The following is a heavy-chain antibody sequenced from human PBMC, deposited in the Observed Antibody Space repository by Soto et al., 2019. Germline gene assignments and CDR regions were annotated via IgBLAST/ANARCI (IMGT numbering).Heavy chain of an antibody. CDR3: AKATATGGGAFDI. Sequence: GGSLRLSCAASGFICSSYDMSWVRQAPGKGLEWVSTILVDGRTFYVDSVKGRFTISRDSSNNMVYLQMNSLTAGDTALYYCAKATATGGGAFDICGQGTKVTVSS. CDR1: GFICSSYD. D-gene: IGHD2-8*02. CDR2: ILVDGRT. V-gene: IGHV3-23*01. J-gene: IGHJ3*02.